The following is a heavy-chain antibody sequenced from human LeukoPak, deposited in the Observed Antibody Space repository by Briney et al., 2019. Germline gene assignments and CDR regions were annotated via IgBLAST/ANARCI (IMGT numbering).Heavy chain of an antibody. D-gene: IGHD3-10*02. CDR2: IRYDGSNK. J-gene: IGHJ4*02. Sequence: GGSLRLSCAASGFTFSSYGMHWVRQAPGKGLEWVAFIRYDGSNKYYADSVKGRFTISRDNSKNTLYLQMNNLRVEDTAVYYCAILSVPGDYFDYWGQGTLVTVSS. CDR1: GFTFSSYG. CDR3: AILSVPGDYFDY. V-gene: IGHV3-30*02.